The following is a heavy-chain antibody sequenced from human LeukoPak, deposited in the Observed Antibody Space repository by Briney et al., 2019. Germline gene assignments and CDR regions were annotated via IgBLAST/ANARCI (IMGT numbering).Heavy chain of an antibody. CDR1: GFTDSNNY. CDR2: IYGGGTT. J-gene: IGHJ4*02. V-gene: IGHV3-53*01. CDR3: ARGPNYGDYGGQ. D-gene: IGHD4-17*01. Sequence: AGGSLRLSCVASGFTDSNNYMSWVRQAPGKGLEWVSLIYGGGTTYYADSVKGRFTISSDSSKNTVYLQMNSLRAEDTAVYYCARGPNYGDYGGQWGQGTLVTVSS.